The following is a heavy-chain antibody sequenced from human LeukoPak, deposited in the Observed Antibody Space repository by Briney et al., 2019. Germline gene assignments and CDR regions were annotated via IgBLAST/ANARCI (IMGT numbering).Heavy chain of an antibody. CDR1: GFTFSRYS. D-gene: IGHD4-17*01. Sequence: GGSLRLSCAASGFTFSRYSMNWVRQAPGKGLEWVSFISSSSTYIYYADSVKGRFTISRDNAKNTLYLQMNSLRAEDTAVYYCARTDYGDYGVLFDYWGQGTLVTVSS. CDR2: ISSSSTYI. J-gene: IGHJ4*02. V-gene: IGHV3-21*01. CDR3: ARTDYGDYGVLFDY.